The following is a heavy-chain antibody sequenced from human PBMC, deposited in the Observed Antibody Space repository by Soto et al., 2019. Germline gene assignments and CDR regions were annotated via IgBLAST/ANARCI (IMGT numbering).Heavy chain of an antibody. V-gene: IGHV3-30*18. CDR2: ISYDGSNK. Sequence: QVQLVESGGGVVQPGRSLRLSCAASGFTFSSYGMHWVRQAPGKGLEWVAVISYDGSNKYYADSVKGRFTISRDNSKNTLYLQMNRLRAEDTAVYYCAKDRGYSSADDYWGQGTLVTVSS. J-gene: IGHJ4*02. CDR3: AKDRGYSSADDY. D-gene: IGHD6-19*01. CDR1: GFTFSSYG.